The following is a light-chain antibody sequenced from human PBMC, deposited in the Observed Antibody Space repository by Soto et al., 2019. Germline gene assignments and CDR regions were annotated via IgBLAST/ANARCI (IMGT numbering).Light chain of an antibody. Sequence: EIVLTQSPATLSLSPGERATLSCRASQTVSSYLAWYQQKPGQAPRLLIYDASNRATGIPARFSGSGSGTVFTLPISSLVPADFAVYYCQQRGKWPESTSGPGTKVEIK. CDR2: DAS. V-gene: IGKV3-11*01. CDR1: QTVSSY. J-gene: IGKJ3*01. CDR3: QQRGKWPEST.